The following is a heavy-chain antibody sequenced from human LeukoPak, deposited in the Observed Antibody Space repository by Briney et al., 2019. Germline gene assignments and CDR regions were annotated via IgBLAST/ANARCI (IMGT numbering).Heavy chain of an antibody. D-gene: IGHD2-2*01. CDR2: MNPNSGNT. V-gene: IGHV1-8*01. CDR3: ARGGTCSSTSCYYSYMDV. J-gene: IGHJ6*03. Sequence: GASVKVSCKASGYTFTSYDINWVRQDTGQGLEWMGSMNPNSGNTGYAQKFQGRVTMTRNTSISTAYMELSSLRSEDTAVYYCARGGTCSSTSCYYSYMDVWGKGTTVTVSS. CDR1: GYTFTSYD.